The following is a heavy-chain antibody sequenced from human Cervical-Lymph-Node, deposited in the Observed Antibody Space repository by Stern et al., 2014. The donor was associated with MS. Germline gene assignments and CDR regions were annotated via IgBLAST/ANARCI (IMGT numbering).Heavy chain of an antibody. J-gene: IGHJ3*01. CDR1: GGTFTSFS. V-gene: IGHV1-69*01. CDR3: VLPSKVTTAAFDV. Sequence: VQLVQSGAEVKKPGSSVNVSCKASGGTFTSFSINWVRQVPGQRLEWMGGIIPMFDTPNLAQKFQGRVTITADGSTSTVYMALNSLRSDDTAVYYCVLPSKVTTAAFDVWGRGTMVTVS. D-gene: IGHD4-17*01. CDR2: IIPMFDTP.